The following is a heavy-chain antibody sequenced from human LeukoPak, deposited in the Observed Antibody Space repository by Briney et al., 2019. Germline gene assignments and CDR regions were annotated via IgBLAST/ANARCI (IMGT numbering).Heavy chain of an antibody. CDR3: AKDAEHSSGWYPGN. J-gene: IGHJ4*02. CDR1: GFTFSTYG. Sequence: GGSLRLSCAASGFTFSTYGMHWVRQAPGKGLELVAVILFDGNNKYYADSVRGRFTISRDNYKNTLYLQMNSLRDEDTAVYYCAKDAEHSSGWYPGNWGQGTLVIVSS. CDR2: ILFDGNNK. V-gene: IGHV3-30*18. D-gene: IGHD6-13*01.